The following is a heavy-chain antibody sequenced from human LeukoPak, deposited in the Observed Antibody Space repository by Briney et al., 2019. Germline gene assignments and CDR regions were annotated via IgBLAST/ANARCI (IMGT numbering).Heavy chain of an antibody. CDR1: GGSISSGGYY. CDR3: ARDLSITMIRGVTFDY. V-gene: IGHV4-31*03. D-gene: IGHD3-10*01. CDR2: IYYSGST. J-gene: IGHJ4*02. Sequence: PSETLSLTCTVSGGSISSGGYYWSWIRQHPGKGLEWIGYIYYSGSTYYNPSLKSRVTISVDTSKNQFSLKLSSVTAADTAVYYCARDLSITMIRGVTFDYWGQGALVTVSS.